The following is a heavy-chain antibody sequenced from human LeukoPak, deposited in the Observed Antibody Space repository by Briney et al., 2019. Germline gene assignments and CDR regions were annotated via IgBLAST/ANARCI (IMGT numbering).Heavy chain of an antibody. V-gene: IGHV4-30-2*01. J-gene: IGHJ4*02. Sequence: SQTLSLTCTVSGGSISSGGYYWSWIRQPPGKGLEWIGYIYHSGSTYYNPSLKSRVTISVDRSKNQFSLKLSSVTAADTAVYYCAAWSSGSPFDYWGQGTLVTVSS. CDR3: AAWSSGSPFDY. CDR1: GGSISSGGYY. CDR2: IYHSGST. D-gene: IGHD3-10*01.